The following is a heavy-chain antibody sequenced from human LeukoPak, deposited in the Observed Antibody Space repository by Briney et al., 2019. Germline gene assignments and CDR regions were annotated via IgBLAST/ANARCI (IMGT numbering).Heavy chain of an antibody. CDR3: ARDRRFLEWLFDY. Sequence: GGSLRLSCAASGFTFSSYSMNWVRQAPGKGLEWVLSISSSSSYIYYADSVKGRFTISRDNAKNSLYLQMNSLRAEDTAVYYCARDRRFLEWLFDYWGQGTLVTVSS. CDR1: GFTFSSYS. J-gene: IGHJ4*02. D-gene: IGHD3-3*01. V-gene: IGHV3-21*01. CDR2: ISSSSSYI.